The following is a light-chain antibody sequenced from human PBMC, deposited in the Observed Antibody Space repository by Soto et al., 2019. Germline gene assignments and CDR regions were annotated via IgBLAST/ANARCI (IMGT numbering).Light chain of an antibody. CDR3: ATWDSSLSGGV. V-gene: IGLV1-51*02. J-gene: IGLJ1*01. Sequence: QSVLTQPPSVSAAPGQRVNISCSGSSSNIENNYVSWYRQLPGTAPNLLIYEDNKRPSGIPDRFSGSKSGTSATLGITGLETGDEADYYCATWDSSLSGGVFGTGTKVTVL. CDR1: SSNIENNY. CDR2: EDN.